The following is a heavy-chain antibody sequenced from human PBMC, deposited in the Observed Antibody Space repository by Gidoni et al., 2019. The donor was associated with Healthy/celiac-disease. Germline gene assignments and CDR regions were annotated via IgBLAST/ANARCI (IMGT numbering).Heavy chain of an antibody. Sequence: QLQLPESGPVLVKPSETLSLTCPVSGGSISSSSYYWGWIRQPPGKGLEWIGSIYYSGTTYYNPSLKSRVTISVDTSKNQFSLKLSSVTAADTAVYYCARQEMATIIDYWGQGTLVTVSS. CDR1: GGSISSSSYY. J-gene: IGHJ4*02. CDR2: IYYSGTT. D-gene: IGHD5-12*01. V-gene: IGHV4-39*01. CDR3: ARQEMATIIDY.